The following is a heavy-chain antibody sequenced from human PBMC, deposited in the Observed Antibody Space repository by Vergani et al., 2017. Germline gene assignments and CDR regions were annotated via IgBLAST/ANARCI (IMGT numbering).Heavy chain of an antibody. V-gene: IGHV1-69*02. CDR2: IIPILGIA. Sequence: QVQLVQSGAEVKKPGSSVKVSCKASGGTFSSYTISWVRQAPGQGLEGMGRIIPILGIANYAQKFQGRVTITADKSTSTAYMELSSLRSEDTAVYYCASGPPYYYDSSGYYRNAFDIWGQGTMVTVSS. D-gene: IGHD3-22*01. CDR3: ASGPPYYYDSSGYYRNAFDI. J-gene: IGHJ3*02. CDR1: GGTFSSYT.